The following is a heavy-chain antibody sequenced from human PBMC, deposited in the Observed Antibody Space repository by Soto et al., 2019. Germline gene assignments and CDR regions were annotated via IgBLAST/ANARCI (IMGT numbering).Heavy chain of an antibody. CDR2: IYPGDSDT. D-gene: IGHD3-3*01. J-gene: IGHJ6*02. CDR1: GYSFSSYW. CDR3: ARSRSDYYQYYYYGMDV. V-gene: IGHV5-51*01. Sequence: PGESLKISCKGSGYSFSSYWIGWVRQMPGKGLEWMGIIYPGDSDTKYSPSFQGQVTISADKSISTAYLQWSSLKASDTAMYYCARSRSDYYQYYYYGMDVWGQGTTVTVSS.